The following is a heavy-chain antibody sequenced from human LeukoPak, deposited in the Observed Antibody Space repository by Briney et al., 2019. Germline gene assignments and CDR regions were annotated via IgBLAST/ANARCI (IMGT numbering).Heavy chain of an antibody. CDR3: ARFDRPRGGLIRSQFDY. CDR2: IYYSGST. D-gene: IGHD3-10*01. Sequence: SETLSLTCTVSGGSISSSSYYWGWIRQPPGKGLEWIGSIYYSGSTYYNPSLKSRVTISVDTSKNQFSLKLSSVTAADTAVYYCARFDRPRGGLIRSQFDYWGQGTLVTVSS. J-gene: IGHJ4*02. V-gene: IGHV4-39*07. CDR1: GGSISSSSYY.